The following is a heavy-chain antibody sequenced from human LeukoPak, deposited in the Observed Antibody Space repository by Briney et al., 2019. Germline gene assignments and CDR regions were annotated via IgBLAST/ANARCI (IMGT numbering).Heavy chain of an antibody. CDR3: ARDQGNSALFVYYGMDV. CDR1: GFTFSSYS. Sequence: GGSLRLSCAASGFTFSSYSMNWVRQAPGQGLEWVSSISSSSSYIYYAGSVKGRFTISRDNAKNSLYLQMNSLRAEDTAVYYCARDQGNSALFVYYGMDVWGQGTTVTVSS. V-gene: IGHV3-21*01. CDR2: ISSSSSYI. J-gene: IGHJ6*02. D-gene: IGHD1/OR15-1a*01.